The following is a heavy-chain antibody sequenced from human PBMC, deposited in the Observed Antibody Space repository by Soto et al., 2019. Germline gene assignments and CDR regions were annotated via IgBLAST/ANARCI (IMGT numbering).Heavy chain of an antibody. D-gene: IGHD6-13*01. CDR1: GASITSSSYY. Sequence: SETLSPTRTVSGASITSSSYYWAWIRQPPGKGLEWIGSIYYSGSTYYNPSLKSRVTISVDTSKNQFSLKLSSVTAADTAVYYCYPGAAGTGYYYYYGMDVWGQGTTVS. CDR2: IYYSGST. V-gene: IGHV4-39*01. CDR3: YPGAAGTGYYYYYGMDV. J-gene: IGHJ6*02.